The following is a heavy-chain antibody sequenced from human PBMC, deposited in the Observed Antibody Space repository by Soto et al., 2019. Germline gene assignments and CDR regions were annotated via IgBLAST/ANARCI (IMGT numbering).Heavy chain of an antibody. V-gene: IGHV4-59*12. CDR3: AGDKSGGFDY. D-gene: IGHD3-10*01. CDR1: GGSISSYY. CDR2: IYYSGST. J-gene: IGHJ4*02. Sequence: QVQLQESGPGLVKPSETLSLTCTVSGGSISSYYWSWIRQPPGKGLEWIGYIYYSGSTNYNPSLKSRVTLSVDTSKNQFSLKLSSVTAADTAVYYCAGDKSGGFDYWGQGTLVTVSS.